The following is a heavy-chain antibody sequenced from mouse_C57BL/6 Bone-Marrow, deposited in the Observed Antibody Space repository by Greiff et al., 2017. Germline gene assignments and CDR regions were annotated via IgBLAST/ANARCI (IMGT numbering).Heavy chain of an antibody. CDR1: GYTFTSYW. Sequence: VQLQQPGAELVKPGASVKMSCKASGYTFTSYWITWVKQRPGQGLEWIGDIYPTSGRTNYNEKFKSKAILTVDTSSNTAYMQFSSLTSEDSAVFYCARSGPLGRSFDYWGQGTTLTVSS. CDR3: ARSGPLGRSFDY. V-gene: IGHV1-55*01. J-gene: IGHJ2*01. D-gene: IGHD4-1*01. CDR2: IYPTSGRT.